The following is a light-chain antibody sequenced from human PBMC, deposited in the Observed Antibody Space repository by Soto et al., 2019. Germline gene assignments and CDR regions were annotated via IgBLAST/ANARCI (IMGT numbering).Light chain of an antibody. CDR1: SSNIGSNT. CDR2: SND. V-gene: IGLV1-44*01. Sequence: QSVLTQPPSASGTPGQRVTISCSGSSSNIGSNTVSWYQQLPGTAPKLLIYSNDQRPSGVPDRFSGSKSGTSASLAITGLQSEDDTDYYCSSYTSSSFWVFGGGTKLTVL. CDR3: SSYTSSSFWV. J-gene: IGLJ3*02.